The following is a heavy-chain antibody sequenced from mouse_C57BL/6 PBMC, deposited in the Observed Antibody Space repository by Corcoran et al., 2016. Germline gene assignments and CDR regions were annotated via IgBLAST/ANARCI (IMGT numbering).Heavy chain of an antibody. J-gene: IGHJ4*01. CDR1: GNTFTTYG. V-gene: IGHV9-3*01. CDR3: ARGGSSGYDAMDY. D-gene: IGHD3-2*02. CDR2: INTYSGVP. Sequence: QIQLVQSGPELKKPGETVKISCKASGNTFTTYGMCWVKQAPGKGLKWMGWINTYSGVPTYADDFKGRFAFSLETSASTAYLQINNLKNEDTATYFCARGGSSGYDAMDYWGQGTSVTVSS.